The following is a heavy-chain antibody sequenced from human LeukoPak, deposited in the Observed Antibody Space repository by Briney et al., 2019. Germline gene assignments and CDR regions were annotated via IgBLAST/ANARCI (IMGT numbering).Heavy chain of an antibody. CDR1: GYTFTSYG. V-gene: IGHV1-18*01. Sequence: ASVKVSCKASGYTFTSYGISWVRQAPGQGLEWIGWISAYNGNTNYAQKLQGRVTMTTDTSTSTAYMELRSLRSDDTAVYYCARGWVTTGYYYYYMDVWGKGTTVTISS. CDR2: ISAYNGNT. J-gene: IGHJ6*03. CDR3: ARGWVTTGYYYYYMDV. D-gene: IGHD2-21*02.